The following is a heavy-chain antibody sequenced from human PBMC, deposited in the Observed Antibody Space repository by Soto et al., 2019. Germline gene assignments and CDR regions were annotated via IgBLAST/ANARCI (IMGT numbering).Heavy chain of an antibody. V-gene: IGHV3-23*01. J-gene: IGHJ4*02. CDR2: ISVSGAST. Sequence: EVQLLESGGGLVQPGGSLRLSCAASGFTFSNYAMSWVRQAPGKGLEWVSVISVSGASTYYADSVKGRFTISRDNSKNTRSLQMNSLRAEDTAVYFCAKDSSGYYGVFDYWGQGTLVTVSS. CDR1: GFTFSNYA. CDR3: AKDSSGYYGVFDY. D-gene: IGHD3-22*01.